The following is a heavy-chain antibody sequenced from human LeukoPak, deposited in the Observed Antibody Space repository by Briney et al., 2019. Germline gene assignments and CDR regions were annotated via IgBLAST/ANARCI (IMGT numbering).Heavy chain of an antibody. CDR3: AKLVGYSSGWHDY. D-gene: IGHD6-19*01. Sequence: GRSLTLSCAASKLPFSSYGMHWVRQATGKGLEWVAVISYDGSNKCYADSVKDRFTISRDKSKNTLYLQMNRLRAENTAVYYCAKLVGYSSGWHDYWGQGPLVTVSS. V-gene: IGHV3-30*18. J-gene: IGHJ4*02. CDR2: ISYDGSNK. CDR1: KLPFSSYG.